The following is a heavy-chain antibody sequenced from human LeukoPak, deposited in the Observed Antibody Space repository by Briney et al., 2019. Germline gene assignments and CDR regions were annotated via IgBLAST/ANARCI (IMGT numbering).Heavy chain of an antibody. CDR3: ARQRGGYYYPNYFDY. CDR2: IYYSGST. CDR1: GGSFSSSSYY. V-gene: IGHV4-39*01. Sequence: SETLSLTCTVSGGSFSSSSYYWGWIRQPQGKGLVGLGSIYYSGSTYYNPYLKSRVTISVDTSKNQFSLKLSSVTAADTAVYYCARQRGGYYYPNYFDYWGQGTLVTVSS. D-gene: IGHD3-22*01. J-gene: IGHJ4*02.